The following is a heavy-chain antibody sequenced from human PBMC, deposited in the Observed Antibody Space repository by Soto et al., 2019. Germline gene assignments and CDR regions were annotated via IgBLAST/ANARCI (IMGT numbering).Heavy chain of an antibody. V-gene: IGHV3-33*01. CDR2: IWYDGSNK. Sequence: QVQLVESGGGVVQPGRSLRLSCAASGFTFSSYGMHWVRQAPGKGLEWVAVIWYDGSNKYYADSVNGRFTISRDNSKNTLYLQMNSLRAEDTAVYYCARGNSRYSSSWYSVLGYWGQGTLVTVSS. D-gene: IGHD6-13*01. J-gene: IGHJ4*02. CDR3: ARGNSRYSSSWYSVLGY. CDR1: GFTFSSYG.